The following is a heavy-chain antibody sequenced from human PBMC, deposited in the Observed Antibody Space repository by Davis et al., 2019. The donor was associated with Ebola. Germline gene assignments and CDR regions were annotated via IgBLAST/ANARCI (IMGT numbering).Heavy chain of an antibody. J-gene: IGHJ6*03. Sequence: PGGSLRLSCAASGFTFSSYSMNWVRQAPGRGLEWVSSISSSSSYIYYADSVKGRFTISRDNAKNSLYLQMNSLRAEDTAVYYCARFIVVVPAANPRDYYYMDVWGKGTTVTVSS. V-gene: IGHV3-21*01. CDR1: GFTFSSYS. D-gene: IGHD2-2*01. CDR2: ISSSSSYI. CDR3: ARFIVVVPAANPRDYYYMDV.